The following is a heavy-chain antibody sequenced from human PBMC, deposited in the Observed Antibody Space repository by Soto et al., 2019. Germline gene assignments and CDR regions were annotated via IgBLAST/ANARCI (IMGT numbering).Heavy chain of an antibody. CDR2: ISHDGSRE. V-gene: IGHV3-30*18. CDR3: AKEESELSVSRGYYYYGMDV. CDR1: GFIFSSYG. J-gene: IGHJ6*02. Sequence: GGSLRLSCAASGFIFSSYGMHWVRQAPGKGLEWVAVISHDGSRENYVDSVKGRFTISRDNSKNTQYLQMNSPRAEDTAVYYCAKEESELSVSRGYYYYGMDVWGQGTKVTVSS. D-gene: IGHD1-7*01.